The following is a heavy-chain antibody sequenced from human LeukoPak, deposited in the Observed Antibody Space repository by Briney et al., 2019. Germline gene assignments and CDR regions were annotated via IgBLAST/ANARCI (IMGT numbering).Heavy chain of an antibody. CDR1: GFTFSDYY. J-gene: IGHJ4*02. V-gene: IGHV3-11*01. CDR2: ISNSGRTI. CDR3: ARDRTRTTVIGPDVDY. Sequence: GGSLRLSCVASGFTFSDYYMSWIRQAPGKGLEWVSYISNSGRTIKYADSVKGRFTISRDNAKNSLSLHMNSLRAEDTAVYYCARDRTRTTVIGPDVDYWGQGTLVTVSS. D-gene: IGHD4-17*01.